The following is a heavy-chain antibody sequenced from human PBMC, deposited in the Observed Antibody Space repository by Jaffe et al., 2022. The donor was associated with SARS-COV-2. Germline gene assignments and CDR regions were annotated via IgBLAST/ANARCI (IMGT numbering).Heavy chain of an antibody. D-gene: IGHD1-26*01. J-gene: IGHJ4*02. CDR1: GFPFSACG. CDR2: IWSDGSNE. V-gene: IGHV3-33*01. CDR3: ARDVQVLGPTRGPNFDY. Sequence: QVQLVESGGGVVQPGRSLRLSCEASGFPFSACGMHWVRQAPGKGLEWVAVIWSDGSNEYYADPVKGRFTISRDNSKSTLYLQMDSLRAEDTAVYYCARDVQVLGPTRGPNFDYWGQGALVTVSS.